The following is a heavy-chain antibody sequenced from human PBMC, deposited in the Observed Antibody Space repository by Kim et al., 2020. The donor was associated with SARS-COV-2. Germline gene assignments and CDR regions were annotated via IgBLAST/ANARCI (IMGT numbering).Heavy chain of an antibody. Sequence: SETLSLTCTVSGGSISSGGYYWSWIRQHPGKDLEWIGYIYYSGSTYYNPSLKSRVTISVDTSKNQFSLKLSSVTAADTAVYYCARTPITMIVVVDAFDIWGQGTMVTVSS. CDR1: GGSISSGGYY. J-gene: IGHJ3*02. CDR2: IYYSGST. D-gene: IGHD3-22*01. CDR3: ARTPITMIVVVDAFDI. V-gene: IGHV4-31*03.